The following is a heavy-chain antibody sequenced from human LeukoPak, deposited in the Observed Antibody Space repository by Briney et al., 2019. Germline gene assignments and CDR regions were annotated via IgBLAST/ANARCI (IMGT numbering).Heavy chain of an antibody. CDR1: GGSISSGSYY. CDR2: IYTSGST. D-gene: IGHD6-13*01. CDR3: ASSIAAAGTNFDY. V-gene: IGHV4-61*02. Sequence: SETLSLTCTVSGGSISSGSYYWSWIRQPAGKGLEWIGRIYTSGSTNYNPSLKSRVTISVDTSKNQFSLKLSSVTAADTAVYYCASSIAAAGTNFDYWGQGTLVTVSS. J-gene: IGHJ4*02.